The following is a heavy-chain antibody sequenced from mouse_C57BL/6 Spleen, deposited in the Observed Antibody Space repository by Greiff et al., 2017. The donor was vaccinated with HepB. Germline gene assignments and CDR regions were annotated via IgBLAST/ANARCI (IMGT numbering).Heavy chain of an antibody. D-gene: IGHD1-1*01. CDR1: GYTFTSYW. Sequence: VQLQQPGAELVKPGASVKLSCKASGYTFTSYWMQWVKQRPGQGLEWIGEIDPSDSYTNYNQKFMGKATLTVDTSSSTAYMQLSSLTSEDSAVYYCARGGFITTVVRDFDYWGQGTTLTVSS. CDR3: ARGGFITTVVRDFDY. V-gene: IGHV1-50*01. CDR2: IDPSDSYT. J-gene: IGHJ2*01.